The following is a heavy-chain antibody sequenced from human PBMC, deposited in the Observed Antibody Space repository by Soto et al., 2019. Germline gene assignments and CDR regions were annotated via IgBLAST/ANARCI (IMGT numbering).Heavy chain of an antibody. Sequence: GTLRRGYYYRCWLRQPPRKGLEWIGYIYYSGSTYYNPSLKSRVTISVDTSKNQFSLKLSSVTAADTAVYYCARGPHYYFLTVYYASRSTPFAYWGLVT. CDR3: ARGPHYYFLTVYYASRSTPFAY. D-gene: IGHD3-9*01. CDR2: IYYSGST. V-gene: IGHV4-30-4*01. CDR1: GTLRRGYYY. J-gene: IGHJ4*02.